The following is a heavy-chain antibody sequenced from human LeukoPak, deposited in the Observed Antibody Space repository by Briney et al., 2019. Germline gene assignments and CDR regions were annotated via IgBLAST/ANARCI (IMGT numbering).Heavy chain of an antibody. Sequence: PGGSLRLSCAASGLTVSSNYMSWVRQAPGKGLEWVSVIYSGGSTYYADSVKGRFAISRDSSKNTLYLQMNSLRAEDTAVYYCAKLILGLWGSNSWHFDHWGQGTVVTVSS. D-gene: IGHD6-13*01. J-gene: IGHJ5*02. CDR1: GLTVSSNY. CDR3: AKLILGLWGSNSWHFDH. CDR2: IYSGGST. V-gene: IGHV3-53*01.